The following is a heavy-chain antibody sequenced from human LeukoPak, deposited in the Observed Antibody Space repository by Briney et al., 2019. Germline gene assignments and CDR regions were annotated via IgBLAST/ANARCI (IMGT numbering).Heavy chain of an antibody. CDR3: ARERYYYGGKTWFDP. D-gene: IGHD4-23*01. CDR1: GGSIITSDHY. J-gene: IGHJ5*02. V-gene: IGHV4-39*07. Sequence: SETLSFTCSVSGGSIITSDHYWGWIRQPPGKGLEWIGSIYYTGSTSTNPFFKSRVTVTVDTSKNQCSLNLTSVTAADTAVYYCARERYYYGGKTWFDPWGQGTLVTVPS. CDR2: IYYTGST.